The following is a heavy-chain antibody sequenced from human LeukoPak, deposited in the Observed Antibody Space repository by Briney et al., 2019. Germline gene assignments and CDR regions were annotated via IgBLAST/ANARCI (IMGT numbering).Heavy chain of an antibody. CDR2: IYYSGST. CDR3: ARHSSSWPGRDFDY. D-gene: IGHD6-13*01. V-gene: IGHV4-39*01. Sequence: PSETLSLTCTVSGGSISSSSYYWGWIRQPPGKGLEWIGSIYYSGSTYYNPSLKSRVTISVDTSKNQFSLKLSSVTAADTAVYYCARHSSSWPGRDFDYWGQGTLVTVSS. J-gene: IGHJ4*02. CDR1: GGSISSSSYY.